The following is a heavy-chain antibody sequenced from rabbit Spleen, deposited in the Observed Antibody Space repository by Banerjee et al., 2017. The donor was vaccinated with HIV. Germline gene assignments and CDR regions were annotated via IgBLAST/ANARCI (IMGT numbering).Heavy chain of an antibody. CDR2: INIVTGKD. Sequence: EQLEESGGGLVKPEGSLTLTCKASGVSFNDKDVMCWVRQAPGKGLEWIACINIVTGKDVYATWAKGRFIMSRTSSTTVTLQMTSLTAADTATYFCAKGGYNDVSYFGLWGQGTLVTVS. J-gene: IGHJ3*01. CDR3: AKGGYNDVSYFGL. D-gene: IGHD5-1*01. V-gene: IGHV1S45*01. CDR1: GVSFNDKDV.